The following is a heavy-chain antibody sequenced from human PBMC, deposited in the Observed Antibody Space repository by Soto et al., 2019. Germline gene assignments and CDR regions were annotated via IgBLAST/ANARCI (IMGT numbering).Heavy chain of an antibody. J-gene: IGHJ4*02. CDR2: MNPNSGNT. V-gene: IGHV1-8*01. Sequence: QVQLVQSGAEVKKPGASVKVSCKASGYTFTSYDINWVRQATGPGLEWMGWMNPNSGNTGYAQKFQGRVTMTRNTSISTAYRELSSLRSEDTAVYYCARPYEGDYGDYGGGYWGQGTLVTVSS. CDR3: ARPYEGDYGDYGGGY. D-gene: IGHD4-17*01. CDR1: GYTFTSYD.